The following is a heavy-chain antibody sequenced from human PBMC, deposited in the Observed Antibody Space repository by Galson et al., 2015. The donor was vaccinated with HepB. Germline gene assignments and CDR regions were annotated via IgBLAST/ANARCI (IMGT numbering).Heavy chain of an antibody. J-gene: IGHJ5*02. CDR1: GYTFTTYD. CDR3: ARDYGGSSGWFDP. Sequence: SVTVSCKASGYTFTTYDINWVRRATGQGLEWVGWMSPNSGHTGYAQKFQGRVTMTRDTSISTAYLEVSSLGSEDTAVYYCARDYGGSSGWFDPWGQGTLVTVSS. D-gene: IGHD4-23*01. CDR2: MSPNSGHT. V-gene: IGHV1-8*01.